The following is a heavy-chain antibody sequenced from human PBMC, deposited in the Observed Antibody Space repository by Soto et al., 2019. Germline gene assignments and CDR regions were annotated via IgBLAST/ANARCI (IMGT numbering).Heavy chain of an antibody. J-gene: IGHJ3*02. Sequence: SETLSLTCTVSGGSISSGDYYWSWIRQPPGKGLEWIGYIYYSGSTYYNPSLKSRVTISVDTSKNQFSLKLSSVTAADTAVYYCARQLPPYDILTDNAFDIWGQGTTVTVSS. CDR2: IYYSGST. V-gene: IGHV4-39*01. CDR3: ARQLPPYDILTDNAFDI. CDR1: GGSISSGDYY. D-gene: IGHD3-9*01.